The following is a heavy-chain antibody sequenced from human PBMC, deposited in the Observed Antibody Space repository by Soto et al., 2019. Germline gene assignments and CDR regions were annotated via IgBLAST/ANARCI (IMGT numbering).Heavy chain of an antibody. CDR1: GDTFAFYS. D-gene: IGHD3-10*01. Sequence: QVQLVQSGAEVKRPGSSVKVSCKASGDTFAFYSINWVRQAPGVGLEWMGRINPILSMSNYAQRFQGRVTMTADKSTSTAYMVLSSLISEDTAIYYCATSYGSGYRAFDYWGQGALVTVSS. CDR2: INPILSMS. CDR3: ATSYGSGYRAFDY. V-gene: IGHV1-69*02. J-gene: IGHJ4*02.